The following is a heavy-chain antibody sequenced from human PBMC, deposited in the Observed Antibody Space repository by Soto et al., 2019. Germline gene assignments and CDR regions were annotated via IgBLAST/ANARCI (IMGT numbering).Heavy chain of an antibody. CDR2: IIPIFGTA. V-gene: IGHV1-69*12. D-gene: IGHD5-12*01. CDR3: ARDKARVRLGGNYYYGMDV. Sequence: QVQLVQSGAEVMQPGSSVRVSCKASGGTFSSYAISWVRQAPGQGLEGMGGIIPIFGTADYAQKFQGRVTITADESTTTAYMELSSLRSEDTALYFCARDKARVRLGGNYYYGMDVWGQGTTVTVSS. J-gene: IGHJ6*02. CDR1: GGTFSSYA.